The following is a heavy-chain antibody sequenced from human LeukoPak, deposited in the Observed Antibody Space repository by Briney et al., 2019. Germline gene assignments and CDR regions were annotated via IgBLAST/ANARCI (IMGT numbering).Heavy chain of an antibody. CDR2: INDDGRER. CDR1: GFAFNKYA. V-gene: IGHV3-23*01. CDR3: AKTQWKVGATDYFDY. D-gene: IGHD1-26*01. Sequence: GGSLRLSCAASGFAFNKYAMTWVRQAPGKGLEWVSNINDDGRERHYSDSVKGRFTISRDNSKNTLFLQMDSLRAEDTAVYYCAKTQWKVGATDYFDYWGQGLLVTVSS. J-gene: IGHJ4*02.